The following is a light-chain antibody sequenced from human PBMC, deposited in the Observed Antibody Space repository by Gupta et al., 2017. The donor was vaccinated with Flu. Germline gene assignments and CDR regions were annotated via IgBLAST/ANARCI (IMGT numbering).Light chain of an antibody. J-gene: IGKJ3*01. V-gene: IGKV1-9*01. CDR1: QGIGNY. Sequence: RMTQYPFSLSASVGDRVTITCRASQGIGNYLAWYQQKPAKAPNLLIFAASTLQSGVPSRFSGSGSGTDFTLTITSLQPEDFATYYCQRVNTYPPLSFGPGTKVDIK. CDR3: QRVNTYPPLS. CDR2: AAS.